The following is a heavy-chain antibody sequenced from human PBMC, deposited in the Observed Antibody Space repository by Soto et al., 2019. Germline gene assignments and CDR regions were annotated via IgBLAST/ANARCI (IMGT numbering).Heavy chain of an antibody. CDR3: ARLVDTVMVNDPTVFDY. V-gene: IGHV4-39*01. CDR1: GGSISSSSYY. D-gene: IGHD5-18*01. CDR2: IYYSGST. J-gene: IGHJ4*02. Sequence: PSETLSLTCTVSGGSISSSSYYWGWIRQPPGKGLEWIGSIYYSGSTYYNPSLKSRVTISVDTSKNQFSLKLSSVTAADTAVYYCARLVDTVMVNDPTVFDYWGQGTLVTVSS.